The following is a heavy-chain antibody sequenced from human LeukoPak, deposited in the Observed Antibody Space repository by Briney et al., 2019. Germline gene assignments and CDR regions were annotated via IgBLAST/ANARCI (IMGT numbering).Heavy chain of an antibody. CDR2: ISGGGAST. V-gene: IGHV3-23*01. CDR1: GFTFSTYA. CDR3: AKQIDY. Sequence: GGSLRLSCAASGFTFSTYAMNWVRQAPGKGLEWVSTISGGGASTHYADSVKGRFTVTRDNSNNTLYLQMNSLRAEDTAVYYCAKQIDYWGQGTLVTVSS. J-gene: IGHJ4*02.